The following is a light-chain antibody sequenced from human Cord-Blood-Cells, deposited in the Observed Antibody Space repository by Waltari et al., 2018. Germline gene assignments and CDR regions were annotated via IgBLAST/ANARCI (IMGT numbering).Light chain of an antibody. CDR1: QSVLYSSNNKNY. Sequence: DIGMTQSPDSLAVSLGERATINCKSSQSVLYSSNNKNYLAWYQQKPGQPPKLLIYWASTRESGVPDRFSGSGSGTDFTLTISSLQAEDVAVYYCQQYYSTPITFG. V-gene: IGKV4-1*01. CDR3: QQYYSTPIT. CDR2: WAS. J-gene: IGKJ5*01.